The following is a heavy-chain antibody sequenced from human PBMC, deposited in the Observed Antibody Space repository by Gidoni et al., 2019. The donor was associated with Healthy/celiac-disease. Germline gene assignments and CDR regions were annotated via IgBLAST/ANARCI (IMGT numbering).Heavy chain of an antibody. CDR3: AKGSRGVVPAGYYYGMDV. CDR1: GFTFSSYA. D-gene: IGHD2-2*01. Sequence: EVQLLESGGGLVQPGGSLRLSCAASGFTFSSYAMSWFRQAPGKGLEWVSAISGSGGSTYYVDSVKGRFTISRDNSKNTLYLQMNSLRAEDTAVYYCAKGSRGVVPAGYYYGMDVWGQGTTVTVSS. J-gene: IGHJ6*02. CDR2: ISGSGGST. V-gene: IGHV3-23*01.